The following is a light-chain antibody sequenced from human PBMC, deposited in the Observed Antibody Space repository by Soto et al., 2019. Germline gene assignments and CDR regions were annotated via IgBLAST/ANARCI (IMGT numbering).Light chain of an antibody. CDR2: EGS. CDR3: CSYAGSSTSYV. Sequence: QSALTQPASVSGSPGQSITISCTATSSDDGSYNVVSWYQQHPGKAPKLMIYEGSKRPSGVSNRFSGSKSGNTASLTIAGLQAEDEADYYCCSYAGSSTSYVFGTGTKLTVL. V-gene: IGLV2-23*01. CDR1: SSDDGSYNV. J-gene: IGLJ1*01.